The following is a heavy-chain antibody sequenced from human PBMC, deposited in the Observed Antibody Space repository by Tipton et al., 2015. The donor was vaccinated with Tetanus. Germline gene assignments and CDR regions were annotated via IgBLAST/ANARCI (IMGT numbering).Heavy chain of an antibody. V-gene: IGHV5-51*01. CDR1: GYNFSYYS. CDR2: VDPRDSGA. Sequence: QLVQSGAEVRKPGESLKISCQGSGYNFSYYSIGWVRHMPGKGLEWMGIVDPRDSGATYGPSFQGQATISTDKSISTAYVQWTSRQAADTAIYYCARRRSAVLGGSYHWYFDLWGRGTLVPVSS. CDR3: ARRRSAVLGGSYHWYFDL. J-gene: IGHJ2*01. D-gene: IGHD2-15*01.